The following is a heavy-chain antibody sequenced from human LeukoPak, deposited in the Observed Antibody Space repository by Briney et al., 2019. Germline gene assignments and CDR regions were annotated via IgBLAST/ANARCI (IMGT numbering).Heavy chain of an antibody. CDR1: GFTFGLYG. CDR2: IQNDGSNK. V-gene: IGHV3-30*02. D-gene: IGHD2-21*01. Sequence: GGSLRLSCAASGFTFGLYGIHWVRQAPGKGLEWVAFIQNDGSNKYYADSVKGRFTISRDNAKNTLYFEMNSLRPDDTAVYYCAQDRIVLLNAIFDYSGQGTLVTVYS. CDR3: AQDRIVLLNAIFDY. J-gene: IGHJ4*02.